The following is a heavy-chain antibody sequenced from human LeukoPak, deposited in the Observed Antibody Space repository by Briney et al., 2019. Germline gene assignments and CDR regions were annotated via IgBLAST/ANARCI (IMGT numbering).Heavy chain of an antibody. CDR3: ANHILGYCSGGSCANFDH. V-gene: IGHV3-23*01. CDR1: GFTFSSYA. CDR2: ISGSGGST. Sequence: PGGSLRLSCAASGFTFSSYAMSWVRQAPGKGLEWVSAISGSGGSTYYADSVKGRFIISRDNSRNTLYLQMNSLRAEDTAVYYCANHILGYCSGGSCANFDHWGQGTLVTVSS. D-gene: IGHD2-15*01. J-gene: IGHJ4*02.